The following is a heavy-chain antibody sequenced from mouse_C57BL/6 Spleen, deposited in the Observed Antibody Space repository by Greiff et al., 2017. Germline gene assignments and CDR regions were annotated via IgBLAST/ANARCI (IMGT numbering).Heavy chain of an antibody. D-gene: IGHD2-2*01. Sequence: VQLQQPGAELVRPGSSVKLSCKASGYTFTSYWMHWVKQRPIQGLEWIGNIDPSDSETHSNQKFKDKATLTVDKSSSTAYMQLSSLTSEDSAVYYCARDGYDPWFAYWGQGTLVTVSA. CDR3: ARDGYDPWFAY. V-gene: IGHV1-52*01. CDR1: GYTFTSYW. J-gene: IGHJ3*01. CDR2: IDPSDSET.